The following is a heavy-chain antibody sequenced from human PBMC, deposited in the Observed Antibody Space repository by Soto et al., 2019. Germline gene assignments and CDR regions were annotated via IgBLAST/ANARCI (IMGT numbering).Heavy chain of an antibody. CDR2: INPNSGGT. J-gene: IGHJ5*02. V-gene: IGHV1-2*02. CDR1: GYTFTGYY. Sequence: ASVKVSCKASGYTFTGYYMHWVRQAPGQGLEWMGWINPNSGGTNYAQKFQGRVTMTTDTSISTAYMELSRLRSDDTAVYYCARYSSSWTNWFDPWGQGTLVTVSS. D-gene: IGHD6-13*01. CDR3: ARYSSSWTNWFDP.